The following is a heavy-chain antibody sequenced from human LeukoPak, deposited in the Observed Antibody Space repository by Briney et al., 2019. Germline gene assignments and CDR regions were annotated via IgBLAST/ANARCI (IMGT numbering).Heavy chain of an antibody. J-gene: IGHJ4*02. V-gene: IGHV3-15*01. CDR1: GFTFSNAW. D-gene: IGHD5-24*01. CDR2: IKSKTDGGTT. CDR3: TTGETEMATIKVVDY. Sequence: GGSLRLSCAASGFTFSNAWMSWVRQAPGKGLEWVGRIKSKTDGGTTDYAAPVKGRFTISRDDSKNTLYLQMNSLKTEDTAVYYCTTGETEMATIKVVDYWGQGTLVTVSS.